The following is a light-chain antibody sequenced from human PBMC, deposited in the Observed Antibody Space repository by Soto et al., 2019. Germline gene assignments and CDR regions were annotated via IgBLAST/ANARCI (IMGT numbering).Light chain of an antibody. CDR1: QSISSW. J-gene: IGKJ1*01. CDR2: DAS. Sequence: DIQMNQSPSTLSAYVGDRVTITCRASQSISSWLAWYQQKPGKAPKVLIYDASSLESGVPSRFSGSGSGTEFTLTISSLQPDDFATYYCQQYNSYWTFGQGTKVDIK. CDR3: QQYNSYWT. V-gene: IGKV1-5*01.